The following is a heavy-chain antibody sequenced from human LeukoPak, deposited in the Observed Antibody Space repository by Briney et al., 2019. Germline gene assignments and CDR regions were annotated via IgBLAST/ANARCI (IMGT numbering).Heavy chain of an antibody. CDR3: AREDGYNMDDAFDI. Sequence: SETLSLTCTLSGGSITCYSDYWGWIRQPPGKGLEWIGSVYYSGSTFHNPSLRSRVTLSVDTSKNQFSLRLRSVTAADTAVYYCAREDGYNMDDAFDIWGQGTMVSVSS. J-gene: IGHJ3*02. D-gene: IGHD5-24*01. CDR2: VYYSGST. CDR1: GGSITCYSDY. V-gene: IGHV4-39*01.